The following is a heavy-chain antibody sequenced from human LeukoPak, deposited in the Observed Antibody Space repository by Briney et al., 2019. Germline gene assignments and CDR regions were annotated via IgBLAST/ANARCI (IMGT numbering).Heavy chain of an antibody. CDR3: ARFSGSYCDY. Sequence: RRSLRLSCAASGFTFSGYAMQWVCQAPGKGLEWVAVISYDGSNKYYADSVKGRFTISRDNSKNTLYVQMNSLRAEDTAVYYCARFSGSYCDYWGQGTLVTVSS. CDR2: ISYDGSNK. J-gene: IGHJ4*02. V-gene: IGHV3-30-3*01. CDR1: GFTFSGYA. D-gene: IGHD1-26*01.